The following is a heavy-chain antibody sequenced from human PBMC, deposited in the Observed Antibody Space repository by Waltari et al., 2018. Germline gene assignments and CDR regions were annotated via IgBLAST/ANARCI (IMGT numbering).Heavy chain of an antibody. D-gene: IGHD5-12*01. Sequence: QLQLRESGPGLVRPSETLSLLSMSSGGSISGCTFLWGWIRQHPGKGLVWGGRIYDSGNTFYNLSHKGRVTVSVDTSQSQVTLKLRSVTAADTAVYFSCGGYDSNPFHYWGQGALFTVSS. J-gene: IGHJ4*02. CDR3: CGGYDSNPFHY. CDR2: IYDSGNT. V-gene: IGHV4-39*01. CDR1: GGSISGCTFL.